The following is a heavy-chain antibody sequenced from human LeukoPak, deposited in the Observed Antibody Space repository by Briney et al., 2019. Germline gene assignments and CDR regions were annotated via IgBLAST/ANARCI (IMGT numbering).Heavy chain of an antibody. D-gene: IGHD1-26*01. J-gene: IGHJ3*02. V-gene: IGHV3-30-3*01. Sequence: GGSLRLSCAASGFTFSSYAMHWVRQAPGKGLEWVAVISYDGSNKYYADPVKGRCTISRDNSKNTLYLQMNSLRAEDTAVYYCARNGGTYSGNDAFDIWGQGTMVTVSS. CDR1: GFTFSSYA. CDR2: ISYDGSNK. CDR3: ARNGGTYSGNDAFDI.